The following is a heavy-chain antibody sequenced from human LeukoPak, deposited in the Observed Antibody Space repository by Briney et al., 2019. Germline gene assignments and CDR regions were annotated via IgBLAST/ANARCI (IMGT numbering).Heavy chain of an antibody. J-gene: IGHJ3*02. V-gene: IGHV1-18*01. CDR3: ARDSIAMVGGIMAPENDGFDI. D-gene: IGHD3-10*01. CDR1: GYTFTSYG. CDR2: ISAYNGNT. Sequence: ASVKVSCKASGYTFTSYGISWVRQAPGQGLEWMGWISAYNGNTNYAQKLQGRVTMTTDTSTSTAYMELRSLRSDDTAVYYCARDSIAMVGGIMAPENDGFDIWGQGTMVTVSS.